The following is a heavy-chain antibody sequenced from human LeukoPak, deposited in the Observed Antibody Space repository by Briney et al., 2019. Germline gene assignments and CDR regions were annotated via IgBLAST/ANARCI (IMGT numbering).Heavy chain of an antibody. V-gene: IGHV3-7*01. CDR3: ARDFSYRQFDY. Sequence: GGSLRLSCAASGIAFSDSFMAWVRQAPGKGLEWVAEISPDGSGSSYVDSVAGRFTISRDNSKNALYLQMNSLRVEETAVYYCARDFSYRQFDYWGLGTLATVSS. D-gene: IGHD2/OR15-2a*01. CDR1: GIAFSDSF. CDR2: ISPDGSGS. J-gene: IGHJ4*02.